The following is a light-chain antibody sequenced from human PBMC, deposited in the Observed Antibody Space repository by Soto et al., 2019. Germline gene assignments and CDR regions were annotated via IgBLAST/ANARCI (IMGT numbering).Light chain of an antibody. CDR2: EVT. CDR1: TSDVGAYNY. J-gene: IGLJ1*01. V-gene: IGLV2-14*01. Sequence: QPVLTQPASVSGSPGHSITISCTGTTSDVGAYNYVSWYQLHPGKAPKVIIHEVTNRPSGISNRFFGSKSGNTASLTISGLRAEDEADYICASYSTITPFVFGTGTKVTVL. CDR3: ASYSTITPFV.